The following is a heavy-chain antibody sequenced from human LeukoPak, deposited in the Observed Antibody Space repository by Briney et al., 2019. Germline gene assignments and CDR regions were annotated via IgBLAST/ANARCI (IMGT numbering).Heavy chain of an antibody. CDR2: ISSSGGTT. J-gene: IGHJ4*02. CDR3: AKDRNAWPTDFDS. Sequence: GVLRLSCAASGFPFSTYAVNWVRQAPGKGLAWVSAISSSGGTTYYADSVKGRFSISRDNSKNTLYLRMNSLRAEDTAIYYCAKDRNAWPTDFDSWGQGTLVTVSA. CDR1: GFPFSTYA. V-gene: IGHV3-23*01. D-gene: IGHD4-11*01.